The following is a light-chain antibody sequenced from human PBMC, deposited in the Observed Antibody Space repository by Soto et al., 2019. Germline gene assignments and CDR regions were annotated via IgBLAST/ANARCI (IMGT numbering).Light chain of an antibody. CDR3: QSYDSSNVV. Sequence: NFMLTQPHSVSASPGKTVTISCTRSSGSIATNFVQWYQQRPASSPTTVIYEGNQRPSGVPDRFSGSIDSSSNSASLTISGLKTGDEADYYCQSYDSSNVVFGGGTKLTVL. J-gene: IGLJ2*01. V-gene: IGLV6-57*01. CDR1: SGSIATNF. CDR2: EGN.